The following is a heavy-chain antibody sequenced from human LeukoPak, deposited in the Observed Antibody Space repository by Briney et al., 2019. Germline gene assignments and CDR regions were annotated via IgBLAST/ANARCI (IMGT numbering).Heavy chain of an antibody. D-gene: IGHD5-24*01. J-gene: IGHJ4*02. V-gene: IGHV5-51*01. Sequence: GESLKISCKGSGYSFTSYWIGWVRQLPGKGLEWMGIIYPGGSDTRYSPSFQGQVTISADKSISTAYLQWSSLKASDTAMYYCARLRFSDGYNSGFDYWGQGTLVTVSA. CDR2: IYPGGSDT. CDR3: ARLRFSDGYNSGFDY. CDR1: GYSFTSYW.